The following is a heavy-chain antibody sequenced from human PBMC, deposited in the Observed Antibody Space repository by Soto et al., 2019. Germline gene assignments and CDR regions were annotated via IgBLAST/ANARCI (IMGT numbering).Heavy chain of an antibody. J-gene: IGHJ4*02. CDR3: ARVCCTNGVCGGDFDY. V-gene: IGHV4-4*02. CDR2: IFHSGST. D-gene: IGHD2-8*01. CDR1: GGSISSSNW. Sequence: SETLSLTCAVSGGSISSSNWWSWVRQPPGKGLEWIGEIFHSGSTNYNPSLKSRVTISVDKSKNQFSLKLSSVTAADTAVYYCARVCCTNGVCGGDFDYWGQGTLVTVSS.